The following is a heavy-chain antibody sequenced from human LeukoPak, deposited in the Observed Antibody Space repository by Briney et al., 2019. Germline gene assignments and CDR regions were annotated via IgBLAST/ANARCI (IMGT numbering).Heavy chain of an antibody. D-gene: IGHD3-10*01. Sequence: GASVKVSCKASGYTFTSYYMHWVRQAPRQGLEWMGAINSGDGGTTLPQKFQGRVTLTRDTSTSPLYMELTSLRSEYTAIYYCAREWGPGSSWYFDFWGQGTLVTVSS. J-gene: IGHJ4*02. V-gene: IGHV1-46*01. CDR1: GYTFTSYY. CDR2: INSGDGGT. CDR3: AREWGPGSSWYFDF.